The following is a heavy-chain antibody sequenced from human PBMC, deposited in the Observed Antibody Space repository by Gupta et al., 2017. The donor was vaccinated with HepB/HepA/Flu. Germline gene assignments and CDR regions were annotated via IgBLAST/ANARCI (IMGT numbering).Heavy chain of an antibody. CDR3: ARALTSFYYMDV. Sequence: QVQLVESGGGLVKPGGSLTLSCTASGFTLNDYDMSWIRQAPGKGLEWVSNISSSEKTMFYADSLKGRVTLSRDNPKNSLHLQMNSLKVEDTAVYYCARALTSFYYMDVWGKGTPVTVSS. V-gene: IGHV3-11*04. CDR1: GFTLNDYD. J-gene: IGHJ6*04. D-gene: IGHD3-10*01. CDR2: ISSSEKTM.